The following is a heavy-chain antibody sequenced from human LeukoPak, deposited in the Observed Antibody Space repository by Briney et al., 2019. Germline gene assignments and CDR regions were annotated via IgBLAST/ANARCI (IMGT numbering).Heavy chain of an antibody. V-gene: IGHV4-38-2*01. D-gene: IGHD6-19*01. J-gene: IGHJ5*02. CDR1: GYSISSGYY. CDR2: IYHSGST. Sequence: PSETLSLTCAVSGYSISSGYYWGWIRPPPGKGLEWIGSIYHSGSTYYNPSLKSRVTISVDTSKNQFFLKLSSVTAADTAVYYCARRQWLISREMDWFDPWGQGTLVTVSS. CDR3: ARRQWLISREMDWFDP.